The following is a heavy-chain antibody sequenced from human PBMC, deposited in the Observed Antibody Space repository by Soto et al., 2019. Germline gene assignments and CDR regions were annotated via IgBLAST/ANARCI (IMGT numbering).Heavy chain of an antibody. J-gene: IGHJ6*02. CDR1: GGSFSGYY. CDR3: ARGSATYYDFWSGYSFALYYYYYGMDV. V-gene: IGHV4-34*01. CDR2: INHSGST. D-gene: IGHD3-3*01. Sequence: SETLSLTCAVYGGSFSGYYWSWIRQPPGKGLEWIGEINHSGSTNYNPSLKSRVAISVDTSKNQFSLELSSVTAADTAVYYCARGSATYYDFWSGYSFALYYYYYGMDVWGQGTTVTVSS.